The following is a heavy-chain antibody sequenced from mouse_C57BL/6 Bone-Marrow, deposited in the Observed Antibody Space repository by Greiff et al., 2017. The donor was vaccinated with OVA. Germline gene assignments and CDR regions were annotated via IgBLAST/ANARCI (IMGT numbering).Heavy chain of an antibody. CDR3: AKDYDYDGWFAY. J-gene: IGHJ3*01. D-gene: IGHD2-4*01. V-gene: IGHV1-19*01. Sequence: VQLKQSGPVLVKPGASVKMSCKASGYTFTDYYMNWVKQSHGKSLEWIGVINPYNGGTSYNQKFKGKATLTVDKSSSTAYMELNSLTSEDSAVYYCAKDYDYDGWFAYWGQGTLVTVSA. CDR2: INPYNGGT. CDR1: GYTFTDYY.